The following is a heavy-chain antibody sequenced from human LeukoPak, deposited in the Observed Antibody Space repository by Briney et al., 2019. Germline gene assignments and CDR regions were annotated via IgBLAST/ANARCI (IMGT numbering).Heavy chain of an antibody. Sequence: PSETLSLTCAVYGGSFSGYYWNWIRQPPGKGLEWIGEINHSGSTNYNPSLKSRVTISVDTSKNQFSLKLSSVTAADTAVYYCARHRCSGGSCYPMNWFDPWGQGTLVTVSS. CDR3: ARHRCSGGSCYPMNWFDP. V-gene: IGHV4-34*01. J-gene: IGHJ5*02. D-gene: IGHD2-15*01. CDR1: GGSFSGYY. CDR2: INHSGST.